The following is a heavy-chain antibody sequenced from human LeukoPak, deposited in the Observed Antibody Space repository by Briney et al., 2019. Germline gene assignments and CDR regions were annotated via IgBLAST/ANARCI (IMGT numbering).Heavy chain of an antibody. CDR2: INHSGST. Sequence: SETLSLTCAVYGGSFSGYYWSWIRQPPGKGLEWIGEINHSGSTNYNPSLKSRVTISVDTSKNQFSLKLSSVTAADTAVYYCAREAIGSPAAYFDYWGQGTLVTVSS. V-gene: IGHV4-34*01. CDR1: GGSFSGYY. D-gene: IGHD2-2*02. J-gene: IGHJ4*02. CDR3: AREAIGSPAAYFDY.